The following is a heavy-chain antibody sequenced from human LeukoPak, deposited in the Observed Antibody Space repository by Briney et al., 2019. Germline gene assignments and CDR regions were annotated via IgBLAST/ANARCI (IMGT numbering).Heavy chain of an antibody. J-gene: IGHJ4*02. CDR2: ISGSGDNT. V-gene: IGHV3-23*01. CDR3: AKDLHDYGPY. CDR1: RFTFSNYA. Sequence: GXXRLSCAASRFTFSNYAMCWVRQAPGKGLEWVSCISGSGDNTYYVDSVKGRFTISRDNSKNTLYLQVNSLRAEDTAIYYCAKDLHDYGPYWGQGTLVTVSS. D-gene: IGHD4/OR15-4a*01.